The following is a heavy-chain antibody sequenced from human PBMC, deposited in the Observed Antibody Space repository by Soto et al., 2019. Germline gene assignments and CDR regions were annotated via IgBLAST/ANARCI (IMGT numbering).Heavy chain of an antibody. Sequence: ASVKVSCKASGYTFTSYGISWVRQAPGQGLEWMGWISPYNGNTNYAQKFQGRVTMTTDTSTSTAYMELSSLRAEDTAVYYCARAPKDHPNYYFDYWGQGTLVTVSS. CDR1: GYTFTSYG. CDR3: ARAPKDHPNYYFDY. J-gene: IGHJ4*02. CDR2: ISPYNGNT. V-gene: IGHV1-18*01.